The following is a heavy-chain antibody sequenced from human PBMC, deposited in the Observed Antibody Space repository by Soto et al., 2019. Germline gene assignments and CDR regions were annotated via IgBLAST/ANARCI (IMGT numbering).Heavy chain of an antibody. J-gene: IGHJ5*02. CDR1: GYTFTGYY. D-gene: IGHD2-8*01. V-gene: IGHV1-2*04. Sequence: ASVKVSCKASGYTFTGYYMHWVRQAPGQGLEWMGWINPNSGGTNYAQKFQGWVTMTRDTSISTAYMELSRLSSDDTAVYYCARDVASAPASPNTDCTNGVCYGFYRPYNWFDPWGQGTLVTVSS. CDR2: INPNSGGT. CDR3: ARDVASAPASPNTDCTNGVCYGFYRPYNWFDP.